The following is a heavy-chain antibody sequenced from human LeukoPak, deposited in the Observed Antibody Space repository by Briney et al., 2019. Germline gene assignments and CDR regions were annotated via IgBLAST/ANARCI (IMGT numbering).Heavy chain of an antibody. J-gene: IGHJ4*02. Sequence: PGGSLRLSCAASGFTVTSYGMTWVRQAPGKGLEWVSSISSSSSYIYYADSVKGRFTISRDNAKNSLYLQMNSLRAEDTAVYYCARDLGSRTTDYWGQGTLVTVSS. CDR3: ARDLGSRTTDY. CDR2: ISSSSSYI. V-gene: IGHV3-21*01. CDR1: GFTVTSYG. D-gene: IGHD1-1*01.